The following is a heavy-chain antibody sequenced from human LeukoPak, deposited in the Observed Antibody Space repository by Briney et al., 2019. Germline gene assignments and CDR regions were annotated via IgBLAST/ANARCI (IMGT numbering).Heavy chain of an antibody. Sequence: SETLSLTCAVYGGSLSGYYWSWIRQPPGKGLEWIGKINHSGSTNYNPSFKSRVTISVDTSKSQFSLKLSSVTAADTAVYYCARLYSGTYDAFDIWGQGAMVTVSS. CDR3: ARLYSGTYDAFDI. CDR2: INHSGST. J-gene: IGHJ3*02. CDR1: GGSLSGYY. V-gene: IGHV4-34*01. D-gene: IGHD1-26*01.